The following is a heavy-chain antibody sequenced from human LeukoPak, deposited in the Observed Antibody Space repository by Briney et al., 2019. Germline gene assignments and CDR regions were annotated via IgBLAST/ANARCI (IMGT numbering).Heavy chain of an antibody. V-gene: IGHV3-11*04. CDR3: AREATVTTLDFDY. Sequence: GGSLRLSCAASGFTFSNAWMSWVRQAPGKGLEWVSYISSSGSTIYYADSVKGRFTISRDNAKNSLYLQMNSLRAEDTAVYYCAREATVTTLDFDYWGQGTLVTVSS. CDR2: ISSSGSTI. CDR1: GFTFSNAW. D-gene: IGHD4-17*01. J-gene: IGHJ4*02.